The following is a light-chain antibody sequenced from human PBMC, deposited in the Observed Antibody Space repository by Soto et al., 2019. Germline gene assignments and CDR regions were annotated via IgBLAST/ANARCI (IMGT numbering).Light chain of an antibody. J-gene: IGKJ1*01. Sequence: DIQMTQSPSTLSASVGDRVSTTCRSSQRISGRLAWSQQKPGKAPRLLIYDATSLKSGVPSRFSGSGSGTDFTLTISSLQPDDFATYYCQQYNSYSWTFGQGTKVEIK. V-gene: IGKV1-5*01. CDR2: DAT. CDR3: QQYNSYSWT. CDR1: QRISGR.